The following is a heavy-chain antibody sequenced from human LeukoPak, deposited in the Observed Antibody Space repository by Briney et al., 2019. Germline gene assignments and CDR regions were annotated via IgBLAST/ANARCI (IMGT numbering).Heavy chain of an antibody. Sequence: ASVRVSCKASGYTFTDCGISWVRQASGQGLEWMGWISTKNGNTVYAQNLQDRLTMTTDTSTGTAYLDLRSLRSDDTAVYYCARDSSAAAHFDYWGQGTLVTVSS. CDR1: GYTFTDCG. J-gene: IGHJ4*02. D-gene: IGHD6-6*01. V-gene: IGHV1-18*01. CDR2: ISTKNGNT. CDR3: ARDSSAAAHFDY.